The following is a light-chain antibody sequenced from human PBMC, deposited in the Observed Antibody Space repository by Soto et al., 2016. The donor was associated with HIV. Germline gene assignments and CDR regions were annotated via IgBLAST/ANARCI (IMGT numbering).Light chain of an antibody. CDR1: QGISDY. J-gene: IGKJ1*01. CDR2: AAS. CDR3: LQYNSYPRT. V-gene: IGKV1-17*03. Sequence: DIQMTQSPSAMSASVGDRVTITCRASQGISDYLAWFRQTPGKVPERLIYAASKLQGGVPSRFSGTASGTEFTLTISSLQPEDFATYYCLQYNSYPRTFGQGTRVDIK.